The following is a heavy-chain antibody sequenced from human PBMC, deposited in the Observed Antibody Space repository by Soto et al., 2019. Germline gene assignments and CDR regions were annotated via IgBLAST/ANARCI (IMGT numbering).Heavy chain of an antibody. Sequence: EVQLLESGGGLVQPGGSLRLSCAASGFTFSSYAMSWVRQAPGKGLEWVSAISGSGGSTYYAASVKGRFTISRDNSKNTLYLQMNSLSAEDTAVYYCALHSSSWYARTQFDYWGQGTLVTVSS. CDR3: ALHSSSWYARTQFDY. D-gene: IGHD6-13*01. CDR2: ISGSGGST. J-gene: IGHJ4*02. V-gene: IGHV3-23*01. CDR1: GFTFSSYA.